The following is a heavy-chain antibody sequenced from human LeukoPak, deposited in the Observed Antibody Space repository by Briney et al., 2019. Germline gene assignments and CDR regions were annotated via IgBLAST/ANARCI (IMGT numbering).Heavy chain of an antibody. CDR2: FTRNDETT. Sequence: HPGGSLRLSCAASGFTFSNSAMSWVRQAPGKGLEWVSGFTRNDETTSYADSVKGRFTISRDNSRDTLYLQMNSLTAEDTAVYHCAKVKVVGYSTFDYWGQGTLVTVSP. CDR3: AKVKVVGYSTFDY. J-gene: IGHJ4*02. V-gene: IGHV3-23*01. CDR1: GFTFSNSA. D-gene: IGHD3-22*01.